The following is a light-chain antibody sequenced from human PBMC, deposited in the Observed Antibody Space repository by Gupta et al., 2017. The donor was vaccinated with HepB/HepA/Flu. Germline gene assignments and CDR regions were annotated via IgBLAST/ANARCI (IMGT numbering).Light chain of an antibody. V-gene: IGLV2-14*03. J-gene: IGLJ3*02. CDR3: SSYTSSTKV. Sequence: QSALTQPASVSGSPGQSITISCTGTSSDVGGYNYVSWYQHHPGKAPKLMIYDVSNRPSGVSNRFSGSTSGNTASLTISGLQAEDEADYYCSSYTSSTKVFGGGTKLTVL. CDR1: SSDVGGYNY. CDR2: DVS.